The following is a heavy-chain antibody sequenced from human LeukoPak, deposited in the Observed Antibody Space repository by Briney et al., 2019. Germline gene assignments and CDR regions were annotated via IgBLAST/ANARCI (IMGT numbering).Heavy chain of an antibody. D-gene: IGHD3-10*01. J-gene: IGHJ4*02. V-gene: IGHV3-23*01. Sequence: GGSLRLSCTASGFTFSSYGMSWVRQAPGKGLEWVSAISGSGGSTYYADSVKGRFTISRDNSKNTLYLQMNSLRAEDTAVYYCAKGSRLLWFGETQFDYWGQGTLVTVSS. CDR3: AKGSRLLWFGETQFDY. CDR1: GFTFSSYG. CDR2: ISGSGGST.